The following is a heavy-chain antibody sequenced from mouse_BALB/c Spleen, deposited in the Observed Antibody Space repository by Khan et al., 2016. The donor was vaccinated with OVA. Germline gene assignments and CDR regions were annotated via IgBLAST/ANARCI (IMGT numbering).Heavy chain of an antibody. V-gene: IGHV14-1*02. CDR1: GFNIKDYY. J-gene: IGHJ3*01. Sequence: VQLQQSGAELVRPGALVKLSCKASGFNIKDYYMYWVKQRPEEGLEWIGWIDPENGDTIYDPKFLGKASITEDTPSNTAYLQLSSLTSEDTAVYYCVRRGYGNYWFANWGRGTLVTVSA. CDR3: VRRGYGNYWFAN. D-gene: IGHD2-1*01. CDR2: IDPENGDT.